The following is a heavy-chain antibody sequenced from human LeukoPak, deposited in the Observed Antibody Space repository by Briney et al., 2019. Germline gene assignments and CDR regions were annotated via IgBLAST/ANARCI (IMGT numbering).Heavy chain of an antibody. Sequence: SQTLSLICTVSGGSFSSGGYSWSWIRQPPGKGLEWIGYIYHSGSTYYNPSLKSRVTISVDRSKNQFSLKLSSVTAADTAVYYCARMTTVTTGQFDPWGQGTLVTVSS. V-gene: IGHV4-30-2*01. J-gene: IGHJ5*02. D-gene: IGHD4-17*01. CDR3: ARMTTVTTGQFDP. CDR2: IYHSGST. CDR1: GGSFSSGGYS.